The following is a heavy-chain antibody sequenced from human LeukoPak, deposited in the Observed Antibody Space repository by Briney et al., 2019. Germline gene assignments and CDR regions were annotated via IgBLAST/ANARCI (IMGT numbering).Heavy chain of an antibody. CDR1: GFTFSDYY. V-gene: IGHV3-11*01. CDR2: ISSSGSTI. J-gene: IGHJ4*02. D-gene: IGHD2-2*01. CDR3: ARDLGGIVVVPAARGIAAAGTFDY. Sequence: GGFLRLSCAASGFTFSDYYMSWIRQAPGKGLEWVSYISSSGSTIYYADSVKGRFTISRDNAKNSLYLQMNSLRAEDTAVYYCARDLGGIVVVPAARGIAAAGTFDYWGQGTLVTVSS.